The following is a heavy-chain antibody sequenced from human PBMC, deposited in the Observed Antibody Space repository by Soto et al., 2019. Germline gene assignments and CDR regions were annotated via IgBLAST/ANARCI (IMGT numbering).Heavy chain of an antibody. D-gene: IGHD2-2*01. J-gene: IGHJ5*02. CDR2: IWYDGSNK. Sequence: GGSLRLSCAASGFTFSSYGMHWVRQAPGKGLEWVAVIWYDGSNKYYADSVKGRFTISRDNSKNTLYLQMNSLRAEDTAVYYCARGGVRYKLLFNYFDPWGQGTRVTFSS. V-gene: IGHV3-33*01. CDR1: GFTFSSYG. CDR3: ARGGVRYKLLFNYFDP.